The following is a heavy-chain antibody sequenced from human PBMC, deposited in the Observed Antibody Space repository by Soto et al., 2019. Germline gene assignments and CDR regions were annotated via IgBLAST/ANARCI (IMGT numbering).Heavy chain of an antibody. J-gene: IGHJ3*02. CDR2: IWYDGSNK. CDR1: GFTFSSYG. CDR3: ATGREYYGSGSYLDAFDI. Sequence: SLRLSCAASGFTFSSYGMHWVRQAPGKGLEWVAVIWYDGSNKYYADSVKGRFTISRDNSKNTLYLQMNSLRAEDTAVYYCATGREYYGSGSYLDAFDIWGQGTMVTVSS. D-gene: IGHD3-10*01. V-gene: IGHV3-33*01.